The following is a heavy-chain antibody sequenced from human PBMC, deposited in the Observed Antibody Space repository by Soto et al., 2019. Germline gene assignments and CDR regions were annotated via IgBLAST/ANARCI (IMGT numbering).Heavy chain of an antibody. Sequence: EVQLVESGGGLVQPGGSLRLSCAASGFTFSTYSMSWVRQAPGKGLEWVSYISSTSDTIYYADSVKGRFTISSDNAKNSLYRHMNSLSAEDTAVYYCARDRGCSGGICYRDLGYWGQGTLVTVSS. J-gene: IGHJ4*02. CDR3: ARDRGCSGGICYRDLGY. V-gene: IGHV3-48*01. CDR1: GFTFSTYS. D-gene: IGHD2-15*01. CDR2: ISSTSDTI.